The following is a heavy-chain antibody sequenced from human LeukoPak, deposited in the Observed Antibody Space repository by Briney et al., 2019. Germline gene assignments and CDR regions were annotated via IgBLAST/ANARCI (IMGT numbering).Heavy chain of an antibody. D-gene: IGHD6-13*01. CDR1: GGTFGSYA. Sequence: SVKVSCKPSGGTFGSYAISWVRQAPGQGLEWVGGIIPLFGAPLYAQKFQGRVTITADERTSTVYMDLSSLRSDDTAVYYCARDEEKAAGSLWGQGTPVTVSS. CDR2: IIPLFGAP. CDR3: ARDEEKAAGSL. J-gene: IGHJ4*02. V-gene: IGHV1-69*13.